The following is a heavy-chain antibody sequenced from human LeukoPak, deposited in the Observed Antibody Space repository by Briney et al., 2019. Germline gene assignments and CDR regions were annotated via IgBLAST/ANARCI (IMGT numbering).Heavy chain of an antibody. CDR1: GGSFSGYY. CDR2: INHSGST. CDR3: ARARGGNFLRLDAFDI. Sequence: SETLCLTCAVYGGSFSGYYWSWIRQPPGKGLEWIGEINHSGSTNYNPSLKSRVTISVATSKNQFSLKLRSVTAADTAVYYCARARGGNFLRLDAFDIWGQGTMVTVSS. D-gene: IGHD4-23*01. V-gene: IGHV4-34*01. J-gene: IGHJ3*02.